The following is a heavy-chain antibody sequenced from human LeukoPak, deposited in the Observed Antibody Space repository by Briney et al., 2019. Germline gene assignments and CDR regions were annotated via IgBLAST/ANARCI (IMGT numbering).Heavy chain of an antibody. Sequence: ASVKVSCKASGYTFTSYGISWVRQAPGQGLEWMGWISAYNGNTNYAQKLQGRVTMTTDTSTSTAYMELRSLRSDDTAVYYCARARTYYYDSSGYRGGLNWFDPWGQGTLVTVSS. CDR1: GYTFTSYG. V-gene: IGHV1-18*01. CDR3: ARARTYYYDSSGYRGGLNWFDP. CDR2: ISAYNGNT. D-gene: IGHD3-22*01. J-gene: IGHJ5*02.